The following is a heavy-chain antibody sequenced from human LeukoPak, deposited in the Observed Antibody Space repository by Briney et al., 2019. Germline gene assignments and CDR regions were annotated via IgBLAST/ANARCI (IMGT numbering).Heavy chain of an antibody. CDR1: GGSINNYY. Sequence: PSETLSLTCTVSGGSINNYYWSWIRQPPGKGLEWIGFTYSSGTTSYNPSLKSRVTISVDTSKNQFSLKLASVTAADAAVYYCARDRWTFGTSSIWYFDLWGRGTPITVSS. J-gene: IGHJ2*01. V-gene: IGHV4-59*01. D-gene: IGHD3-16*01. CDR2: TYSSGTT. CDR3: ARDRWTFGTSSIWYFDL.